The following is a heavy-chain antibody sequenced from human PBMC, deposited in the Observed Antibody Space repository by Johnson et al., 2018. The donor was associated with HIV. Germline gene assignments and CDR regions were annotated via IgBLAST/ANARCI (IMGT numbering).Heavy chain of an antibody. D-gene: IGHD6-19*01. CDR1: GFTFDEYA. V-gene: IGHV3-9*01. CDR3: ARGTWLIPGAFDI. CDR2: ISWDSGRI. J-gene: IGHJ3*02. Sequence: VQLVESGGGLVQPGRSLRLSCAASGFTFDEYAMHWVRQTPGKGLEWVSGISWDSGRIDFVDSVKGRFTVSRDNARNLLYLQMNSQRAEDTALHYCARGTWLIPGAFDIWGQGTMVTVSS.